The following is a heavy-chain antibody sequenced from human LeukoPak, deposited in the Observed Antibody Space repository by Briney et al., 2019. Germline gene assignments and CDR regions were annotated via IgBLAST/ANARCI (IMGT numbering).Heavy chain of an antibody. V-gene: IGHV3-30*03. J-gene: IGHJ3*02. CDR1: GFTFSSYG. D-gene: IGHD1/OR15-1a*01. CDR3: ATEQGFEDAFDI. CDR2: ISYDGSNK. Sequence: GGSLRLSCAASGFTFSSYGMHWVRQAPGRGLERVAVISYDGSNKYYADSVKGRFTISRDNSKNTLYLQMNSLRAEDTAVYYCATEQGFEDAFDIWGQGTMVTVSS.